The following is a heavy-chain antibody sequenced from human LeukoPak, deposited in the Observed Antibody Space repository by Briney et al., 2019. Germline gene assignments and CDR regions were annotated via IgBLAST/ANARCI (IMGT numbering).Heavy chain of an antibody. Sequence: SETLSLTCTVSGGSINTYYWNWIRQPPGKGLEWIGYIYYSGSRNYNPSLKSRVTISLATSKSQFSLRLSSVTTADTAMYYCARSGYDYALQDFDSWGQGTLVTVSS. J-gene: IGHJ4*02. CDR2: IYYSGSR. CDR3: ARSGYDYALQDFDS. CDR1: GGSINTYY. D-gene: IGHD5-12*01. V-gene: IGHV4-59*01.